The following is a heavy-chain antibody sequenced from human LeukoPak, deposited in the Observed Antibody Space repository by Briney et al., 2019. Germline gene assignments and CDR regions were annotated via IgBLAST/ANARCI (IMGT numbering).Heavy chain of an antibody. J-gene: IGHJ6*03. V-gene: IGHV3-7*01. CDR1: GFTFSSYW. CDR3: ARVPGDCGGDCYSYYYYYMDV. D-gene: IGHD2-21*01. Sequence: PVGSLRLSCAASGFTFSSYWMSWVRQAPGKGLEWVANIKQDGSEKYYVDSVKGRFTISRDNAKNSLYLQMNSLRAEDTAVYYCARVPGDCGGDCYSYYYYYMDVWGKGTTVTVSS. CDR2: IKQDGSEK.